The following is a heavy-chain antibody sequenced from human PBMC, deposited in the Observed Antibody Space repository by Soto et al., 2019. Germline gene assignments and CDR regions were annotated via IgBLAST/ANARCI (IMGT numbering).Heavy chain of an antibody. V-gene: IGHV4-59*08. Sequence: SETLSLTCTVSGGSITGYYWSWIRQPPGKGLEWIGNIYYSGSTNYNPSLKSRVSISVDTSKKQFSLKLSSVTAADTAVYYCARGDSSSWYYYYGMDVWGQGTTVTV. CDR3: ARGDSSSWYYYYGMDV. J-gene: IGHJ6*02. CDR1: GGSITGYY. D-gene: IGHD6-13*01. CDR2: IYYSGST.